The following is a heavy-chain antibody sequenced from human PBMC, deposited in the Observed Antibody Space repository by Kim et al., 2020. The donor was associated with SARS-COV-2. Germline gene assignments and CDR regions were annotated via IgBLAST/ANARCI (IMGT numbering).Heavy chain of an antibody. Sequence: ASVKVSCKAFGYTFTSYHMHWVRQAPGQGLEWIGIIKVSAGRTIYAQKFQDRVMMTRDTSTSTVYMELSSLKSDDTAVYYCARELIDGYNLDYWGQGTLVTVSS. V-gene: IGHV1-46*01. CDR3: ARELIDGYNLDY. CDR2: IKVSAGRT. D-gene: IGHD5-12*01. CDR1: GYTFTSYH. J-gene: IGHJ4*02.